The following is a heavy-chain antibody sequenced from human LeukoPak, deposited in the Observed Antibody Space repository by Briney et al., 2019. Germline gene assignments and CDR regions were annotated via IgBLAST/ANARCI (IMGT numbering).Heavy chain of an antibody. Sequence: PGGSLRLSCAASGFTFNIYAMSWVRQAPGKGLEWVSAISDSGGSSYYADSVKGRFTISRDNSKNTLYLQMNSLRAEDTAVYYCAKADSGSYSSFDYWGQGTLVTVSS. CDR2: ISDSGGSS. D-gene: IGHD1-26*01. J-gene: IGHJ4*02. CDR3: AKADSGSYSSFDY. V-gene: IGHV3-23*01. CDR1: GFTFNIYA.